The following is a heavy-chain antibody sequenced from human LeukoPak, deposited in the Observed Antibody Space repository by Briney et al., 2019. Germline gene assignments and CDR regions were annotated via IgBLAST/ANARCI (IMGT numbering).Heavy chain of an antibody. CDR1: GFTFSSYS. Sequence: PGGSLRLSCVASGFTFSSYSMNWVRQAPGKGLEWVSYISSSSTIYYADSVRGRFTISRDNAKNSLYLQMNSLRDEDTAVYYCARVLYAFDIWGKGTMVTV. V-gene: IGHV3-48*02. J-gene: IGHJ3*02. CDR3: ARVLYAFDI. D-gene: IGHD2-15*01. CDR2: ISSSSTI.